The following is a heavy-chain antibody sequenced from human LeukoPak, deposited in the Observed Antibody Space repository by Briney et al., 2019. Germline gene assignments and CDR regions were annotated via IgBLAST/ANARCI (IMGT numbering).Heavy chain of an antibody. CDR1: GFSVSSNY. V-gene: IGHV3-23*01. Sequence: GGSLRLSCAASGFSVSSNYMSWVRQAPGKGLEWVSAISGSGGSTYYADSVKGRFTISRDNSKNTLYLQMNSLRAEDTAVYYCAKKAMVRGVITGYYYYYYMDVWGKGTTVTISS. CDR3: AKKAMVRGVITGYYYYYYMDV. CDR2: ISGSGGST. D-gene: IGHD3-10*01. J-gene: IGHJ6*03.